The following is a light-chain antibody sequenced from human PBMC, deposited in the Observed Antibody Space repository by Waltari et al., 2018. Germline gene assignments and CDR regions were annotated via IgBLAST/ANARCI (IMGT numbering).Light chain of an antibody. V-gene: IGKV1-13*02. CDR2: GVS. CDR3: QQYISYPRT. CDR1: QGIGSA. J-gene: IGKJ2*01. Sequence: AIQLTQSTSSLSASVGDRLPITFRSSQGIGSALAWYQQKPGKAPKLLIHGVSSLESGVPSRLSGSGSGTDFILTIDSVQPGDFATYYCQQYISYPRTFGQGTKREIK.